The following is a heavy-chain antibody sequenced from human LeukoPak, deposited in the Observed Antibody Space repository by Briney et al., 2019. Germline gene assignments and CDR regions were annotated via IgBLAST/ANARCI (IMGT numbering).Heavy chain of an antibody. J-gene: IGHJ1*01. CDR3: ARVRGTFETD. D-gene: IGHD2/OR15-2a*01. Sequence: SETLSLTCTVSGPSISTYYWSWIRQPPGKALDWIGYLYFNGSTTDSPSLTSRVTMSVDTSKSQFSLKLNSVTAADTAIYYCARVRGTFETDWGQGTLVTVSS. CDR2: LYFNGST. CDR1: GPSISTYY. V-gene: IGHV4-59*01.